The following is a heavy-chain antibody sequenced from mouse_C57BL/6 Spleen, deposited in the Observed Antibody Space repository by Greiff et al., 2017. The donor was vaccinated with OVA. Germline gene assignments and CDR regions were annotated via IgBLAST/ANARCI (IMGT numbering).Heavy chain of an antibody. D-gene: IGHD1-1*01. J-gene: IGHJ4*01. CDR1: GFTFSDYG. V-gene: IGHV5-17*01. CDR3: ARNYGSSYGYYYAMDY. CDR2: ISSGSSTI. Sequence: EVQRVESGGGLVKPGGSLKLSCAASGFTFSDYGMHWVRQAPEKGLEWVAYISSGSSTIYYADTVKGRFTISRDNAKNTLFLQMTSLRSEDTAMYYCARNYGSSYGYYYAMDYWGQGTSVTVSS.